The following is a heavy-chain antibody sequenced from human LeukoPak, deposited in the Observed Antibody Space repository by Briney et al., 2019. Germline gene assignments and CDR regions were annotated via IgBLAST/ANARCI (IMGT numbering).Heavy chain of an antibody. CDR3: ARGEYVVDY. CDR1: GYTFTSYG. V-gene: IGHV1-18*01. CDR2: ISVYNVNT. Sequence: ASVKVSCKASGYTFTSYGISWVRQAPGQGLEWMGWISVYNVNTNYARGFQGRVTMTTDTSTSTAYMELRSLRSDDTAVYYCARGEYVVDYWGQGTLVTVSS. D-gene: IGHD2-15*01. J-gene: IGHJ4*02.